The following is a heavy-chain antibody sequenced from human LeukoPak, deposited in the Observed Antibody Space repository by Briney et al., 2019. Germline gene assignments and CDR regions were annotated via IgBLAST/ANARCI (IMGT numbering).Heavy chain of an antibody. D-gene: IGHD6-19*01. CDR3: ARQSQWLVRYFDY. V-gene: IGHV4-4*02. CDR1: GGSISSSNW. Sequence: SETPSLTCAVSGGSISSSNWWSWVRQPPGKGLEWIGEIYHSGSTNYNPSLKSRVTISVDKSKNQFSLKLSSVTAADTAVYYCARQSQWLVRYFDYWGQGTLVTVSS. J-gene: IGHJ4*02. CDR2: IYHSGST.